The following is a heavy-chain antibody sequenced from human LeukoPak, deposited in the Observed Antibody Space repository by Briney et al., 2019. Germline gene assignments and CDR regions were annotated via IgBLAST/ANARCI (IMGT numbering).Heavy chain of an antibody. Sequence: PSETLSLTCTVSGVSISSSSYYWGWVRQPPGKGLEWIGSIYYSGSTYYNPSLKSRVTISVDTSKNQFSLKLSSVTAADTSVYYCARQPSSGWLYNWFDPWGQGTLVTVSS. CDR1: GVSISSSSYY. V-gene: IGHV4-39*01. J-gene: IGHJ5*02. CDR3: ARQPSSGWLYNWFDP. D-gene: IGHD6-19*01. CDR2: IYYSGST.